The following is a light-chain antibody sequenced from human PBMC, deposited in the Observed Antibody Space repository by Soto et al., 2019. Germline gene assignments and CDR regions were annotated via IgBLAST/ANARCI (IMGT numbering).Light chain of an antibody. CDR1: RSVPNNY. CDR2: GAS. CDR3: NQYSSSPPT. V-gene: IGKV3-20*01. J-gene: IGKJ1*01. Sequence: EIVLTQSPGTLSLSPGERATLSCRASRSVPNNYVAWYQRKPGQAPRLLIYGASSRATDIPRRFSGTGSGTVFSLTITRLEPEDFAVYYCNQYSSSPPTFGLGTKVEI.